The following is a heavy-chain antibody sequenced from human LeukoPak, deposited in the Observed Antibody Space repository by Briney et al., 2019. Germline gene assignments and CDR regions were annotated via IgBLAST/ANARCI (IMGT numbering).Heavy chain of an antibody. CDR2: IYYSGST. V-gene: IGHV4-61*08. J-gene: IGHJ4*02. D-gene: IGHD3-10*01. CDR3: ARQHHGSGTIDH. CDR1: GGSITSGGYY. Sequence: SQTLSLTCTVSGGSITSGGYYWSWIRQPPGKGLEWIAYIYYSGSTNYNPSLKNRVTISVDTSKNQLSLRLSSVTAADTAVYYCARQHHGSGTIDHWGQGTLVIVSS.